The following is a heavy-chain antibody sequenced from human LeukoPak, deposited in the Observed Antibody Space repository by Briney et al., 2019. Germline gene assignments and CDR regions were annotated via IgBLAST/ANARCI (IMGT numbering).Heavy chain of an antibody. J-gene: IGHJ6*03. D-gene: IGHD3-10*01. V-gene: IGHV4-39*01. CDR1: GGSISSNNYH. CDR3: ARLSPWEFTYYYYYMDV. Sequence: SETLSLTCTVSGGSISSNNYHWGWIRQPPGKGLEWIGSIYYSGTTYYNPSLKSRVTISVDTSKNQFSLKLSSVTAADTAVYFCARLSPWEFTYYYYYMDVWGKGTTVTVSS. CDR2: IYYSGTT.